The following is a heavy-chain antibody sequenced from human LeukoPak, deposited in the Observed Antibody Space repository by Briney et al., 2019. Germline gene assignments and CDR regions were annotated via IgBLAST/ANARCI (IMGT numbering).Heavy chain of an antibody. CDR2: IKSKTDGGTI. Sequence: GGSLRLSCAASRFTFSNAWMSWVRQAPGKGLEWVGRIKSKTDGGTIDHAAPVKGRFTISRDDSKNTLYLQMNGLKSEDTAVYYCTTGSLSYGMDVWGQGTTVTVSS. V-gene: IGHV3-15*01. CDR3: TTGSLSYGMDV. J-gene: IGHJ6*02. CDR1: RFTFSNAW.